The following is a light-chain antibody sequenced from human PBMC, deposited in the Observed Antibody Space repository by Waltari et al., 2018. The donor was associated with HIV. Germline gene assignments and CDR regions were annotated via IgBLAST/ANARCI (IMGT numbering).Light chain of an antibody. V-gene: IGLV1-47*01. Sequence: QSVLTQPPSASETPGQRVTISCSGSSSNIGSNYVYWYQHLPGTAPKLLSYRNKHRPSWVPDRCSCSKAGTSASLAISGLRSEDEADDYCAAWGDSLTSFVFGTGTKVTVL. CDR2: RNK. CDR3: AAWGDSLTSFV. CDR1: SSNIGSNY. J-gene: IGLJ1*01.